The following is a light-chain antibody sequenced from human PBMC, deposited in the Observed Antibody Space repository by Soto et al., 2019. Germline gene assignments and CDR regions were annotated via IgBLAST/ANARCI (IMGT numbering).Light chain of an antibody. CDR2: DAS. CDR1: RSISTY. J-gene: IGKJ5*01. V-gene: IGKV1-39*01. CDR3: QQSYSTPIT. Sequence: DTQMTQSPSSLSASVGDRVTITCRASRSISTYLNWFQQRPGKAPKVLIYDASSLQSGVPSRFSGSGSGTDFTLTISSLQPEDFATYYCQQSYSTPITFGQGTRLEIK.